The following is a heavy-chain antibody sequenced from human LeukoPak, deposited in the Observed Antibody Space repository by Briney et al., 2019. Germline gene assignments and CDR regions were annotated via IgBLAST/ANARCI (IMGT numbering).Heavy chain of an antibody. Sequence: SQTLSLTCTVSGGSISSGGYYWSWIRQPPGKGLEWIGYIYHSGSTYYNPSLKSRVTISVDRSKNQFSLKLSSVTAADTAVYYCARHLSWRPEGDAFDIWGQGTMVTVSS. CDR1: GGSISSGGYY. CDR2: IYHSGST. CDR3: ARHLSWRPEGDAFDI. J-gene: IGHJ3*02. V-gene: IGHV4-30-2*01. D-gene: IGHD3-3*02.